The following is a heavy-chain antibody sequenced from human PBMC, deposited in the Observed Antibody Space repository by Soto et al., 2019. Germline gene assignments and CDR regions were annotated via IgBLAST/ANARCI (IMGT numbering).Heavy chain of an antibody. CDR3: ARFIVGFTATPANGFAP. Sequence: ASVKVSCKASGYTFTSYGISWVRQAPGQGLEWMGWISAYNGNTNYAQKIQGRVTMTTDTSTSTAYMKLRSLRTNDTAVYYCARFIVGFTATPANGFAPGGQGTL. CDR2: ISAYNGNT. CDR1: GYTFTSYG. V-gene: IGHV1-18*01. J-gene: IGHJ5*02. D-gene: IGHD2-21*02.